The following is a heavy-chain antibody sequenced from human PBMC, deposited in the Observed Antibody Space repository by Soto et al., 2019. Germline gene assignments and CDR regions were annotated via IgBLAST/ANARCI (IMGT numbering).Heavy chain of an antibody. J-gene: IGHJ4*02. D-gene: IGHD2-2*01. CDR2: FDPEDGET. CDR1: GYTLTELS. Sequence: QVQLVQSGAEVKKPGASVKVSCKVSGYTLTELSMHWVRQAPGKGLEWMGGFDPEDGETIYAQKFQGRVTMTEDTSTDTAYMELSSLRSEDTAVYYCATGQPAYCSSTCCYEFIHWGQGTLVTVSS. V-gene: IGHV1-24*01. CDR3: ATGQPAYCSSTCCYEFIH.